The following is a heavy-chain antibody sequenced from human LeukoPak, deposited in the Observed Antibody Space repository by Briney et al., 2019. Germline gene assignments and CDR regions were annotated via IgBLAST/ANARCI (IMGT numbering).Heavy chain of an antibody. CDR2: INNSSSII. D-gene: IGHD6-13*01. V-gene: IGHV3-48*04. CDR3: ARGGMASPDY. Sequence: GGSLRLSRAASGFTFTKYSMNWVRQAPGKGLEWLSYINNSSSIIYHTDSVKGRFTISRDNAKNSVYPQMNSLRGEDTAVYYCARGGMASPDYWGQGTLVAVSS. J-gene: IGHJ4*02. CDR1: GFTFTKYS.